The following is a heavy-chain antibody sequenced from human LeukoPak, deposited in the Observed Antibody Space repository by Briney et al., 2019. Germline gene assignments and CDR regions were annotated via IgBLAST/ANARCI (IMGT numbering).Heavy chain of an antibody. CDR1: GGSISSYY. CDR2: IYYSGST. D-gene: IGHD4-17*01. J-gene: IGHJ5*02. CDR3: ARLGDYGDYRGPFDP. Sequence: PSETLSLTSTVSGGSISSYYWSWIRQPPGKGLEWIGYIYYSGSTNYNPSLKSRVTISVDTSKNQFSLKLSSVTAADTAVYYCARLGDYGDYRGPFDPWGQGTLVTVSS. V-gene: IGHV4-59*01.